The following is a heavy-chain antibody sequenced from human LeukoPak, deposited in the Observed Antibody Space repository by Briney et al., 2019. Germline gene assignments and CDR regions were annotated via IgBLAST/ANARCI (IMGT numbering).Heavy chain of an antibody. Sequence: ASVKVSCKASGYTFTSYGISWVRQAPGQGLEWMGWISAYNCNTNFAQKLQGRVTMTTDTSTSTAYMDLRSLRSDDTAVYYCARDQAATNTQVRFCLDWGQGTLVTVSS. CDR1: GYTFTSYG. D-gene: IGHD3-9*01. V-gene: IGHV1-18*01. CDR3: ARDQAATNTQVRFCLD. CDR2: ISAYNCNT. J-gene: IGHJ4*02.